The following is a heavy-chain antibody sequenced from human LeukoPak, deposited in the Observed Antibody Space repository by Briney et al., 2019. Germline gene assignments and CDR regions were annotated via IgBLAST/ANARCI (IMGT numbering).Heavy chain of an antibody. CDR1: GFTFSSYG. V-gene: IGHV3-30*18. CDR2: ISYDGSNK. J-gene: IGHJ4*02. Sequence: PRGSLRLSCAASGFTFSSYGMHWVRQAPGKGLEWVAVISYDGSNKYYADSVKGRFTISRDNSKNTLYLQMNSLRAEDTAVYYCAKDPDRAKSIVGATNDYWGQGTLVTVSS. D-gene: IGHD1-26*01. CDR3: AKDPDRAKSIVGATNDY.